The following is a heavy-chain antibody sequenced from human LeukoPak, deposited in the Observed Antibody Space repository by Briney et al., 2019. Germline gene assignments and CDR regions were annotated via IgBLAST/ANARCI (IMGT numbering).Heavy chain of an antibody. CDR3: ARTNADPFYYGMDV. CDR1: GGSISSYY. Sequence: SETLSLTCTVSGGSISSYYWSWIRQPPGKGLEWIGYIYYSASTNYNPSLKSRVTISVDTSKNQFSLKLSSVTAADTAVYYCARTNADPFYYGMDVWGQGTTVTVSS. CDR2: IYYSAST. J-gene: IGHJ6*02. V-gene: IGHV4-59*01.